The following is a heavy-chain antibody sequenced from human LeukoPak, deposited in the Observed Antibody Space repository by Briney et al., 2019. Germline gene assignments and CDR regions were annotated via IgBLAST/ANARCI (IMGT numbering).Heavy chain of an antibody. J-gene: IGHJ4*02. CDR2: ISGSGGST. D-gene: IGHD6-19*01. CDR3: AKVRWIAVAGTYYYLDY. V-gene: IGHV3-23*01. Sequence: GGSLRLSCAASGFTFSSYAMSWVRQAPGKGLEWVSAISGSGGSTYYADSVKGRFTISRDNSKNTLYLHMNSLRAEDTAVYYCAKVRWIAVAGTYYYLDYWGQGTLVTVSS. CDR1: GFTFSSYA.